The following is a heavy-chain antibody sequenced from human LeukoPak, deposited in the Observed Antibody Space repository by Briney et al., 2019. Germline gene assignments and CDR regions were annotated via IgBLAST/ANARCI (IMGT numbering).Heavy chain of an antibody. CDR3: ARGVGWNDVHFDY. J-gene: IGHJ4*02. Sequence: SETLSLTCTVSGGSISSYYWSRIRQPPGKGLEWIGYIYYSGSTNYNPSLKSRVTISVDASKNQFSLKLSSVTAADTAVYYCARGVGWNDVHFDYWGQGTLVTVSS. CDR1: GGSISSYY. CDR2: IYYSGST. D-gene: IGHD1-1*01. V-gene: IGHV4-59*01.